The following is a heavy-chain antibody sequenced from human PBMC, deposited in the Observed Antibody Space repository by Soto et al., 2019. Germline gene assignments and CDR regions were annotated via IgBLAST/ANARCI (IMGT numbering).Heavy chain of an antibody. D-gene: IGHD3-22*01. CDR2: IWYDGSNK. CDR1: GFTFSSYG. V-gene: IGHV3-33*01. Sequence: PVGSLRLSCAASGFTFSSYGMHWVRQAPGKGLEWVAVIWYDGSNKYYADSVKGRITISRDNSKNTLYLQMNSLRAEDTAVYYCAREETYYYDSSGYYPPGSPSYGMDVWGQGTTVTVSS. CDR3: AREETYYYDSSGYYPPGSPSYGMDV. J-gene: IGHJ6*02.